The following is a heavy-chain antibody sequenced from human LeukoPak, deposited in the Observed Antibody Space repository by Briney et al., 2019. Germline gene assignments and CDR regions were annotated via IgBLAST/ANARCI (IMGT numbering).Heavy chain of an antibody. CDR2: ISGSGGST. J-gene: IGHJ4*02. CDR3: AKGGGVYSIGATIPFDY. Sequence: GGSLRLSCAASGFTFSSYAMSWVRQAPGKGLEWVSAISGSGGSTYYADSVKGRFTISRDNSKNTFYLKMNSLRAEDTAVYSGAKGGGVYSIGATIPFDYWGQGTQVTVSS. CDR1: GFTFSSYA. V-gene: IGHV3-23*01. D-gene: IGHD5-12*01.